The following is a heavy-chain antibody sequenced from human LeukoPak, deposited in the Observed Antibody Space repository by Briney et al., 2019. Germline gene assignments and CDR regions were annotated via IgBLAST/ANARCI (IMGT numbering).Heavy chain of an antibody. CDR2: ISSSGSTI. CDR3: ARETNGDGWFDP. Sequence: RGSLTPSRAASGFTLPSFGIDWGRQAPGKGLEWVSYISSSGSTIYYADSVKGRFTISRDNAKNSLYLQMNSLRAEDTSVYYCARETNGDGWFDPWAQGTLVTVSS. CDR1: GFTLPSFG. J-gene: IGHJ5*02. V-gene: IGHV3-48*03. D-gene: IGHD4-17*01.